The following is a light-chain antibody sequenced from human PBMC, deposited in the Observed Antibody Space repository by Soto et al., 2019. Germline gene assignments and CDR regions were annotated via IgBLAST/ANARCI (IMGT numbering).Light chain of an antibody. V-gene: IGKV3-20*01. Sequence: EIVLTQSPATLSLSPGERATLSCRASQNVANYLDWYQQKPGQAPRLLIYGASNRAAGIPDRFSGSGSGTDFTLTISKLEPEDFAVYYCQQFASSSWTFGQGTKVDIK. CDR1: QNVANY. J-gene: IGKJ1*01. CDR3: QQFASSSWT. CDR2: GAS.